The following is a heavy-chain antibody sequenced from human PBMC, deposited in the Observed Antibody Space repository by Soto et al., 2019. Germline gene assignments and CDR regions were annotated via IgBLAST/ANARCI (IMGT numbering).Heavy chain of an antibody. Sequence: SETLSLTRTVSGGSISSYYWSWIRQPPGEGLEWIGYIYYSGSTNYNPSLQSRVTISVDTSKNQFSLKLGSVTAADTAVYYCARMYYYDSSGYYLGAFDIWGQGTMVTVSS. CDR3: ARMYYYDSSGYYLGAFDI. D-gene: IGHD3-22*01. V-gene: IGHV4-59*01. CDR2: IYYSGST. J-gene: IGHJ3*02. CDR1: GGSISSYY.